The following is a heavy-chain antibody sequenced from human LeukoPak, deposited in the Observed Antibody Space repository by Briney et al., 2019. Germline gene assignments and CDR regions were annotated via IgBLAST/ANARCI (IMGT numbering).Heavy chain of an antibody. Sequence: GGSLRLSCAASGFTFSSYAMSGVRQATGKGLECVSAIGTAGDPYYPGSVKGRFTISRENAKNSLYLQMNSLRAGDTAVYYCARGFYDSSGYYSGNYYFDYWGQGTLVTVSS. V-gene: IGHV3-13*05. D-gene: IGHD3-22*01. J-gene: IGHJ4*02. CDR1: GFTFSSYA. CDR2: IGTAGDP. CDR3: ARGFYDSSGYYSGNYYFDY.